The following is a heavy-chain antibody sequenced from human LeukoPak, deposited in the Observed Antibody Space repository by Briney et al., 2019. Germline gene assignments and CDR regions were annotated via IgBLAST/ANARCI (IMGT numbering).Heavy chain of an antibody. Sequence: SQTLSLTCTVSGGSISSGGYYWSWIRQHPGKGQEWIGYIYYSGSTYYNPSLKSRVTISVDTSKNQFSLKLSSVTAADTAVYYCARDSGSYYPYYYGMDVWGQGTTVTVSS. V-gene: IGHV4-31*03. CDR3: ARDSGSYYPYYYGMDV. J-gene: IGHJ6*02. D-gene: IGHD1-26*01. CDR2: IYYSGST. CDR1: GGSISSGGYY.